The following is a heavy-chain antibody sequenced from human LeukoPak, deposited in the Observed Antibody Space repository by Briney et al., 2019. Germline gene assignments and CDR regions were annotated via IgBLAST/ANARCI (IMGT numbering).Heavy chain of an antibody. V-gene: IGHV1-8*01. D-gene: IGHD4-17*01. Sequence: ASVKLSCKASGYTFTIYDINWVRQATRQGLEWMGWMNPNSGNTGYAQKFQGRVTMTRNTSISTAYMELSSLRSEDTAVYYCARVGGDYGDFPWGQGTLVTVSS. CDR2: MNPNSGNT. CDR3: ARVGGDYGDFP. CDR1: GYTFTIYD. J-gene: IGHJ1*01.